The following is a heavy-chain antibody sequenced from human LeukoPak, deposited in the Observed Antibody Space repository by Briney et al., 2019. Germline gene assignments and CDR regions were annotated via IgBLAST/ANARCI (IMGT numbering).Heavy chain of an antibody. CDR3: ARILVGVPAGRIDY. D-gene: IGHD2-2*01. J-gene: IGHJ4*02. Sequence: PGRSLRLSCAASGFTFSSYAMHWVRQAPGKGLEWVAVISYDGSNKYYADSVKGRFTISRDNSKNTLYLQMNSLRAEDTAVYYCARILVGVPAGRIDYWGQGTLVTVSS. CDR2: ISYDGSNK. CDR1: GFTFSSYA. V-gene: IGHV3-30-3*01.